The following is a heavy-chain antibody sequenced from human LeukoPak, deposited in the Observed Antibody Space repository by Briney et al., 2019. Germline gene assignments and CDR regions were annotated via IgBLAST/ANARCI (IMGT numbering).Heavy chain of an antibody. Sequence: SETLSLTRAVYGGSFSGYYWSWIRQPPGKGLEWIGEINHSGSTNYNPSLKSRVTISVDTSKNQFSLKLSSVTAADTAVYYCARGVRLRFLISWGQGTLVTVSS. CDR2: INHSGST. D-gene: IGHD3-3*01. J-gene: IGHJ5*02. CDR1: GGSFSGYY. CDR3: ARGVRLRFLIS. V-gene: IGHV4-34*01.